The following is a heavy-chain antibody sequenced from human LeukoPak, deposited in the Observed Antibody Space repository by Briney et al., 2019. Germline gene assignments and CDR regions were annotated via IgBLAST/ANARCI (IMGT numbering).Heavy chain of an antibody. CDR3: AKDIGSYYDSSGLDY. CDR2: ISGSGGST. V-gene: IGHV3-23*01. J-gene: IGHJ4*02. D-gene: IGHD3-22*01. Sequence: GGSLRLSCAASGFTFSSYAMSWVRQAPGKGLEWVSAISGSGGSTYYADSVKGRFTISRDNSKNTLYLQMNSLRAEDTALYYCAKDIGSYYDSSGLDYWGQGTLVTVSS. CDR1: GFTFSSYA.